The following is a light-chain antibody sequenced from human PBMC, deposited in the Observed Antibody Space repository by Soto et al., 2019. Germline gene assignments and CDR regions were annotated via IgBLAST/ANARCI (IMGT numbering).Light chain of an antibody. CDR1: TSNIGNNY. V-gene: IGLV1-51*01. J-gene: IGLJ1*01. Sequence: QSVLTQPPSVSAAPGQKVTISCSGITSNIGNNYVSWYQQLPGTAPKLLIYDNNKRPSGIPDRFSGSKSGTSATLGITGLQTGDEADYYCLTWDSSLNVVVFGTGTKLTVL. CDR2: DNN. CDR3: LTWDSSLNVVV.